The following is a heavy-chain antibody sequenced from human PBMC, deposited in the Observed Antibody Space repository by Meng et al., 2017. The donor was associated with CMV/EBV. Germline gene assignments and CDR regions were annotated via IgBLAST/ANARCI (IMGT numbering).Heavy chain of an antibody. CDR1: GFTFSSYS. J-gene: IGHJ1*01. CDR2: ISSSSSYI. V-gene: IGHV3-21*01. Sequence: GESLKISCAASGFTFSSYSMNWVRQAPGKGLEWVSSISSSSSYIYYADSVTGRFTISRDNAKNSLYLQMNSLRAEDTAVYYCARDYVVGATTAYFQHWGQGTLVTVSS. D-gene: IGHD1-26*01. CDR3: ARDYVVGATTAYFQH.